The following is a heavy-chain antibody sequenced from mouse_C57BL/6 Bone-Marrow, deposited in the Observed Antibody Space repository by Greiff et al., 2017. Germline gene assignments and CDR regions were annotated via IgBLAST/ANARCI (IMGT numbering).Heavy chain of an antibody. Sequence: VQLQQPGAELVKPGASVKMSCKASGYTFTSYWITWVKQRPGQGLEWIGDIYPGSGSTNYNEKFKSKATLTVDKSSSTAYMQLSSLTSEDSAVYYCEREPDWFAYGGRGNGIPVTA. CDR1: GYTFTSYW. J-gene: IGHJ3*01. CDR2: IYPGSGST. V-gene: IGHV1-55*01. CDR3: EREPDWFAY.